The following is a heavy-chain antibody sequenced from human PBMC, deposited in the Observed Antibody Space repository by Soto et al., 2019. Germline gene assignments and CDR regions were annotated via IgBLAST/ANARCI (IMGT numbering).Heavy chain of an antibody. V-gene: IGHV1-3*01. CDR1: GYTFTSYA. CDR3: ARELVVVVVVAATPEFDP. Sequence: QVQLVQSGAEVKKPGASVKVSCKASGYTFTSYAMHWVRQAPGQRLEWMGWINAGNGNTKYSQKFQGRVTITRDTSASTAYMELSSLRSEDTAVYYCARELVVVVVVAATPEFDPWGQGTLVTVSS. D-gene: IGHD2-15*01. CDR2: INAGNGNT. J-gene: IGHJ5*02.